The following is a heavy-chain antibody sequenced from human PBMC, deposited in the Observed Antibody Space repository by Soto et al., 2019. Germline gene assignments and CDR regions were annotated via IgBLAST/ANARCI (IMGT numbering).Heavy chain of an antibody. Sequence: ASVKVSCKASGYTFTSYDMHWVRQAPGQWLEWMGWISPYNGNTNYAQNLQGRVTMTTDTSTTTAYMELRSLRSDDTAVYYCARGTTVTTTPTYYYMDVWGKGTTVTVSS. D-gene: IGHD4-4*01. CDR3: ARGTTVTTTPTYYYMDV. V-gene: IGHV1-18*01. J-gene: IGHJ6*03. CDR2: ISPYNGNT. CDR1: GYTFTSYD.